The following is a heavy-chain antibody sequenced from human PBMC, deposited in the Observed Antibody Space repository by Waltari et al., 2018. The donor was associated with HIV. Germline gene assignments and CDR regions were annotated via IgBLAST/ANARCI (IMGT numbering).Heavy chain of an antibody. V-gene: IGHV3-21*04. Sequence: VYLVELGGGLVKPGGSLKESLEGSGFGFRDYSTTLVRPAPGKDPEGVSSVSQNVDYVYYTDAMKGRLSITRDNSKNIMFLEMTRLRPEDSATYFCTTLADTTMGRDWYFDLWGRGVWVIVST. CDR1: GFGFRDYS. J-gene: IGHJ2*01. D-gene: IGHD3-10*01. CDR2: VSQNVDYV. CDR3: TTLADTTMGRDWYFDL.